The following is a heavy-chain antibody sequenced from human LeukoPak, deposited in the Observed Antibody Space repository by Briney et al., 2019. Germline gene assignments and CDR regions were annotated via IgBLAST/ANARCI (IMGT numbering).Heavy chain of an antibody. Sequence: SETLSLTCTVSGGSISSYYWSWIRQPPGKGLEWIGYIYYSGSTNYNPSLKSRVTISVDTSKNQFSLKLGSVTAADTAVYYCASLDSSGYNFDYWGQGTLVTVSS. V-gene: IGHV4-59*08. CDR3: ASLDSSGYNFDY. D-gene: IGHD3-22*01. J-gene: IGHJ4*02. CDR1: GGSISSYY. CDR2: IYYSGST.